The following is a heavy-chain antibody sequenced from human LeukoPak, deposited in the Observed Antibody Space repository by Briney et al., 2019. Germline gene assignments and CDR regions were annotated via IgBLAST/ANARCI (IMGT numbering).Heavy chain of an antibody. Sequence: SETLSLTCTVSGGSISSYYWSWLRQPPGKGLEWLGYIYYSGSTNYNPSLKSRVTISVDTSKNQFSLKLSSVTAADTAVYYCARLNGGGYCSGGSCYYYYYGMDVWGKGTTVTVSS. J-gene: IGHJ6*04. D-gene: IGHD2-15*01. V-gene: IGHV4-59*01. CDR3: ARLNGGGYCSGGSCYYYYYGMDV. CDR1: GGSISSYY. CDR2: IYYSGST.